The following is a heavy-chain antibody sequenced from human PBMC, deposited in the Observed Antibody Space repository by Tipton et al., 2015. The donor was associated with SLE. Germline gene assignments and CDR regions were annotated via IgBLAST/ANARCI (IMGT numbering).Heavy chain of an antibody. J-gene: IGHJ5*02. Sequence: SLRLSCAASGFTFSSYSMNWARRAPGKGLEWISYISSSSSPIYYADSVKGRFTISRDNAKNSLYLQMSNLRAEDTAVYYCARGSLGYSEWDPWGQGTLVTVSS. D-gene: IGHD4-11*01. CDR2: ISSSSSPI. V-gene: IGHV3-48*01. CDR1: GFTFSSYS. CDR3: ARGSLGYSEWDP.